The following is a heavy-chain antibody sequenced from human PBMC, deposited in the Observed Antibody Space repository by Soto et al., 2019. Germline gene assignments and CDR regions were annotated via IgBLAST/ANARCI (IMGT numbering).Heavy chain of an antibody. CDR3: AGDPASHYYDSHASSYP. D-gene: IGHD3-22*01. CDR1: GGTFSTYT. Sequence: QVQLVQSGAEVKKPGSSVKVSCKASGGTFSTYTITWVRQAPGQGLEWMGRIIPIIGIINYAQKFQGRVTRSAHQFTGTAYTALTGRRSDDTAVYYCAGDPASHYYDSHASSYPWGQGTLVTVSS. V-gene: IGHV1-69*08. CDR2: IIPIIGII. J-gene: IGHJ5*02.